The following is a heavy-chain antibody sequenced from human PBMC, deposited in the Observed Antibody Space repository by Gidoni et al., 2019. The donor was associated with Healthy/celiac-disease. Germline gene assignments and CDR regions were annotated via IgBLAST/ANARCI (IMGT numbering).Heavy chain of an antibody. CDR1: GGSISSGGYY. CDR3: ARDSRLGYYDSSGPSYGMDV. V-gene: IGHV4-31*03. CDR2: IYYSGST. D-gene: IGHD3-22*01. J-gene: IGHJ6*02. Sequence: QVQLQESGPGLVKPSQTLSLTCTVSGGSISSGGYYWSWIRQHPGKGLEWIGYIYYSGSTYYNPSLKSRVTISVDTSKNQFSLKLSSVTAADTAVYYCARDSRLGYYDSSGPSYGMDVWGQGTTVTVSS.